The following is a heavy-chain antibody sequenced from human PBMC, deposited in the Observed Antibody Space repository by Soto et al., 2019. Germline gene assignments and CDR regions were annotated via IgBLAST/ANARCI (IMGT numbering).Heavy chain of an antibody. CDR1: GGSISSGGYY. D-gene: IGHD3-3*01. Sequence: QVQLQESGPGLVKPSQTLSLTCTVSGGSISSGGYYWSWIRQHPGKGLEWIGYIYYSGSTYYNPSLKSRVTISVDTSKNQFFLKLSSVTAADTAVYYCARVPLEIKGVAFDIWGQGTMVTVSS. V-gene: IGHV4-31*03. CDR3: ARVPLEIKGVAFDI. J-gene: IGHJ3*02. CDR2: IYYSGST.